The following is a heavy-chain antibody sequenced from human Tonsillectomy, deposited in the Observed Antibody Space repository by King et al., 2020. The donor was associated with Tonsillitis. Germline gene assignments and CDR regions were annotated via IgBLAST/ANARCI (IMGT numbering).Heavy chain of an antibody. D-gene: IGHD3-3*01. V-gene: IGHV4-59*01. CDR1: GGSISSYY. CDR3: ARGTQNLDDFWSGSAFDY. Sequence: VQLQESGPGLVKPSETLSLTCTVSGGSISSYYWSWIRQPPGKGLEWIGYIYYSGSTNYNPSLKSRVTISVDTSKNQFSLKLSSVTAADTAVYYCARGTQNLDDFWSGSAFDYWGQGTLVTVSS. CDR2: IYYSGST. J-gene: IGHJ4*02.